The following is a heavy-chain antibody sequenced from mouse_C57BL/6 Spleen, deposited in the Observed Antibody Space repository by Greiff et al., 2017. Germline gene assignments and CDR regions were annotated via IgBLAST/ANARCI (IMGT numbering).Heavy chain of an antibody. V-gene: IGHV3-6*01. CDR3: AKIPFITTVRWYFDV. J-gene: IGHJ1*03. CDR1: GYSITSGYY. D-gene: IGHD1-1*01. Sequence: EVKLMESGPGLVKPSQSLSLTCSVTGYSITSGYYWNWIRQFPGNKLEWMGFISYDGSNNYNPSLKNRISITRDTSKNQFFLKLNSVTTEDTATYYCAKIPFITTVRWYFDVWGTGTTVTVSS. CDR2: ISYDGSN.